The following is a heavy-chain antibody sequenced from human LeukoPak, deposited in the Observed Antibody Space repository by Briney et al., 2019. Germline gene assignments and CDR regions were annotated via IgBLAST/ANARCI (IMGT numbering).Heavy chain of an antibody. V-gene: IGHV3-23*01. CDR2: ISGSGGNT. CDR1: GFTFSSYA. Sequence: GGSLRLSCAASGFTFSSYAMSWVRQAPGRGLEWVSAISGSGGNTYYTDSVQGRFTISRDNSKNTLYLQMNSLRAEDTAVYYCAKDERSSYDYESSVFHWGQGTLVTVSS. CDR3: AKDERSSYDYESSVFH. J-gene: IGHJ4*02. D-gene: IGHD3-22*01.